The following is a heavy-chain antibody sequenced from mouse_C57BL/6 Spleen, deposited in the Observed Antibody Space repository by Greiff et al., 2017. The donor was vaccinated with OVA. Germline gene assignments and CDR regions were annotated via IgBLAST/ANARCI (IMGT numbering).Heavy chain of an antibody. CDR3: ARGNWDY. CDR1: GYTFTGYW. Sequence: VQLQQSGAELMKPGASVKLSCKATGYTFTGYWIEWVKQRPGHGLEWIGELLPGCGSNNYNETFKGKATFTADTSSNTAYMQLSSLTTEDSAIYYYARGNWDYWGQGTLVTVSA. D-gene: IGHD4-1*01. J-gene: IGHJ3*01. CDR2: LLPGCGSN. V-gene: IGHV1-9*01.